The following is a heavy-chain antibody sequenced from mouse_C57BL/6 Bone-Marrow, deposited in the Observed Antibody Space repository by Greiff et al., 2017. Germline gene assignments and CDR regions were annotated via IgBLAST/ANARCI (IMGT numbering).Heavy chain of an antibody. V-gene: IGHV5-17*01. CDR1: GFTFSDYG. J-gene: IGHJ4*01. CDR2: ISSGSSTI. CDR3: ARIGRRGAMDY. D-gene: IGHD1-2*01. Sequence: EVKLVESGGGLVKPGGSLKLSCAASGFTFSDYGMHWVRQAPEKGLEWVAYISSGSSTIYYADTVKGRFTISRDNATNTLFLQMTSLRSEDTAMYYCARIGRRGAMDYWGQGTSVTVSS.